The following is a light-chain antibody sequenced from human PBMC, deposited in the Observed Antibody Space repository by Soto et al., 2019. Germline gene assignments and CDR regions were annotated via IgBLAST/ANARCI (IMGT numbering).Light chain of an antibody. J-gene: IGKJ2*01. Sequence: IHMTQSPSSLSASVGDRVTITCRASQRITTYLNWYQQKPGEAPKLLISTSGTLQRGGPSRFTGSGSGTDFTPTITSLQPADFATYFCQQTYNTPYTFGQGTKLEIK. CDR2: TSG. V-gene: IGKV1-39*01. CDR3: QQTYNTPYT. CDR1: QRITTY.